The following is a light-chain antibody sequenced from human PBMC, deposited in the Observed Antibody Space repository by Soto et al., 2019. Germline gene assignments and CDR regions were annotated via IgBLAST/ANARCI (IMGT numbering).Light chain of an antibody. CDR3: AAWDDSLWV. Sequence: QAVLTQPPSASGTLGQRVTIPCSGSSSNIGSNTVNWYQQLPGSAPKVLIYSNHQRPSGVPDRFSGSKSGTPASLAISGLQSEDEADYYCAAWDDSLWVFGGGTKVTVL. V-gene: IGLV1-44*01. CDR1: SSNIGSNT. CDR2: SNH. J-gene: IGLJ3*02.